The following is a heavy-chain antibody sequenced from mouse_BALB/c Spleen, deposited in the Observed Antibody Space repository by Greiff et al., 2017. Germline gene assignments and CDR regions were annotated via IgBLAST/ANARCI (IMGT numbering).Heavy chain of an antibody. V-gene: IGHV5-9-4*01. CDR1: GFTFSSYA. D-gene: IGHD3-3*01. CDR2: ISSGGSYT. CDR3: ARRAYYFDY. Sequence: EVQRVESGGGLVKPGGSLKLSCAASGFTFSSYAMSWVRQSPEKRLEWVAEISSGGSYTYYPDTVTGRFTISRDNAKNTLYLEMSSLRSEDTAMYYCARRAYYFDYWGQGTTLTVSS. J-gene: IGHJ2*01.